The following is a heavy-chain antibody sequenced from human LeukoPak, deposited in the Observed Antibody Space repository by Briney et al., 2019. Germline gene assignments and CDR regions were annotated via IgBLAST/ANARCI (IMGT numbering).Heavy chain of an antibody. CDR3: ARYHSGVGAFDI. V-gene: IGHV1-18*01. Sequence: GASVTVSFTGSGYTFTIYGISWVRRAPGQGLGWMGWISAYNGNTNYTQQLQGRVTITTDTSTSSAYMELRSLRSDDTAVYYCARYHSGVGAFDIWGQGTMVTVSS. J-gene: IGHJ3*02. CDR1: GYTFTIYG. CDR2: ISAYNGNT. D-gene: IGHD1-26*01.